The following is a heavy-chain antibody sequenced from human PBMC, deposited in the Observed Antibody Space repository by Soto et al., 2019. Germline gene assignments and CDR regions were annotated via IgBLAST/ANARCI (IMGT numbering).Heavy chain of an antibody. V-gene: IGHV4-39*01. CDR2: IYYSGST. Sequence: QLQLQESGPGLVKPSETLSLTCTVSGGSISSSSYYWGWIRQPPGKGLEWIGSIYYSGSTYYNPSLKSRVTISVDTSKNQFSLTLSSVTAADTAVYYCAKVVYCSSTSCYVKWFDPWGQGTLVTVSS. CDR3: AKVVYCSSTSCYVKWFDP. J-gene: IGHJ5*02. CDR1: GGSISSSSYY. D-gene: IGHD2-2*01.